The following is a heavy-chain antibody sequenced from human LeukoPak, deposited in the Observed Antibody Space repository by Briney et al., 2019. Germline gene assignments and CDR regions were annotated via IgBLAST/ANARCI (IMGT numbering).Heavy chain of an antibody. D-gene: IGHD4-17*01. CDR2: IIPIFGTA. Sequence: ASVKVSCKASGGTFISYAISWVRQAPGQGLEWMGGIIPIFGTANYAQKFQGRVTITADESTSTAYMELSSLRSEDTAVYYCARGMYDYGDYGLDYWGQGTLVTVSS. CDR3: ARGMYDYGDYGLDY. J-gene: IGHJ4*02. CDR1: GGTFISYA. V-gene: IGHV1-69*13.